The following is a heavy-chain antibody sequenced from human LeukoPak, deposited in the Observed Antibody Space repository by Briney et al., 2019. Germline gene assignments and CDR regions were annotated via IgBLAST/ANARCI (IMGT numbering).Heavy chain of an antibody. D-gene: IGHD3-22*01. Sequence: GGSLRLSCAASGFIVSESYMAWVRQAPGKGLEWVSVIYKDDSPHYADSAKGRFTISRDSSENALYLQMNSLRAEDTAVYYCATRYFYIGSRYYYGYFFDYWGQGTLVTVSS. CDR2: IYKDDSP. V-gene: IGHV3-53*01. CDR1: GFIVSESY. J-gene: IGHJ4*02. CDR3: ATRYFYIGSRYYYGYFFDY.